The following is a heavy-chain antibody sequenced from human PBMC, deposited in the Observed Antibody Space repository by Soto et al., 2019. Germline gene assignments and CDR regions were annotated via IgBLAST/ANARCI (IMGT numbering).Heavy chain of an antibody. V-gene: IGHV4-39*01. CDR3: LRGVEAATRHTDFDS. J-gene: IGHJ4*02. Sequence: PAETLSLTCDVSGGSIANSHSFWVLIRQPPVKGLECIGSVDDRLGAYYNPCLKSRVTVALDTSENQLSRWVNSVTAANTDDYYCLRGVEAATRHTDFDSWGQGILVTVSS. D-gene: IGHD2-15*01. CDR2: VDDRLGA. CDR1: GGSIANSHSF.